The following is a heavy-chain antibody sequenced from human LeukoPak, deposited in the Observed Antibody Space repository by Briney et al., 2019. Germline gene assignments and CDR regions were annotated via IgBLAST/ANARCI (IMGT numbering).Heavy chain of an antibody. CDR1: GYTFTGYY. J-gene: IGHJ4*02. CDR3: ARPPFLRGYSYGF. D-gene: IGHD5-18*01. CDR2: INPNSGGT. Sequence: ASVKVSCKASGYTFTGYYMHWVRQAPGQGLEWMGWINPNSGGTNYAQKFQGRVTMTRDTSISTAYMELRRLRSDDTAVYYCARPPFLRGYSYGFWGQGTLVTVSS. V-gene: IGHV1-2*02.